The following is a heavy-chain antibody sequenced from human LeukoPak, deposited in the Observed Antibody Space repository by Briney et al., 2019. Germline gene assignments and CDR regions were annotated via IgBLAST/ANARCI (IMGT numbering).Heavy chain of an antibody. D-gene: IGHD1-26*01. V-gene: IGHV3-7*01. CDR1: GFTFSSYW. Sequence: GGSLRLSCAASGFTFSSYWTTWFRQAPGKRLEWVANINQDGSAKYYVDSAKSRSTVSRDNAETSVFLQMNSRRNEDTAVYFCASWVGRDNWGQGTLVTVSS. J-gene: IGHJ4*02. CDR3: ASWVGRDN. CDR2: INQDGSAK.